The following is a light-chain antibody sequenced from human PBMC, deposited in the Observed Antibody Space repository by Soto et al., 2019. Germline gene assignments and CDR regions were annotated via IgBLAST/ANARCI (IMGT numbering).Light chain of an antibody. CDR1: QVIANR. CDR2: GAF. V-gene: IGKV3-15*01. Sequence: EMVMTQSQATLEVSPGERATLSCRASQVIANRLAWYQQKPGQAPRRLVYGAFNRASGIPTRFSGSGSATDFTVTITSLQSEDSAIYYCQQYFNWPLQYTFGQGTKLDIK. CDR3: QQYFNWPLQYT. J-gene: IGKJ2*01.